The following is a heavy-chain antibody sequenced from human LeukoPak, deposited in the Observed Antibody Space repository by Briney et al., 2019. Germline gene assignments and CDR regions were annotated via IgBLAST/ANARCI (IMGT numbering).Heavy chain of an antibody. D-gene: IGHD3-10*01. V-gene: IGHV5-51*01. CDR3: GRLNDYGSGSLLGY. J-gene: IGHJ4*02. CDR2: IYSGYSGT. Sequence: GESLKIFRKGSGYTFSHYWNAWVRQMSGKGLEVMRIIYSGYSGTRFSPLFQGQVIISDDKFIGTAYLPKSSLKASGHAMFYLGRLNDYGSGSLLGYWGQGTVVSVSS. CDR1: GYTFSHYW.